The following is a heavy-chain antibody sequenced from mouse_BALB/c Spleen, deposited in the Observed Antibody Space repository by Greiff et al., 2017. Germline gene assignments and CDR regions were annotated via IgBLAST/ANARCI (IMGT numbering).Heavy chain of an antibody. Sequence: EVQLQESGPGLVKPSQSLSLTCSVTGYSITSGYYWNWIRQFPGNKLEWMGYISYDGSNNYNPSLKNRISITRDTSKNQFFLKLNSVTTEDTATYYCARSSYRYWYFDVWGAGTTVTVSS. V-gene: IGHV3-6*02. CDR1: GYSITSGYY. CDR3: ARSSYRYWYFDV. CDR2: ISYDGSN. J-gene: IGHJ1*01. D-gene: IGHD1-1*01.